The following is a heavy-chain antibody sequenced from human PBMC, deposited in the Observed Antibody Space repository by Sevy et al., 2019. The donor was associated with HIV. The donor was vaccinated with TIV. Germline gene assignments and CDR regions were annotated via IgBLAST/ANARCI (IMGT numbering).Heavy chain of an antibody. CDR3: SRGNSGSFDY. D-gene: IGHD3-22*01. V-gene: IGHV3-7*04. CDR1: GFTFSSYW. Sequence: GGSLRLSCAASGFTFSSYWMHWVRQAPGKGLEWVANIKQDESKKYYVASVEGRFTISRDKAKDSLYLQMNSLRPGDTAVYYCSRGNSGSFDYWGQGTLVTVSS. CDR2: IKQDESKK. J-gene: IGHJ4*02.